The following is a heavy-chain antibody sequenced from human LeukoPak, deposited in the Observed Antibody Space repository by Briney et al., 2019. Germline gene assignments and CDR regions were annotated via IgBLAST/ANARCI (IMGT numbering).Heavy chain of an antibody. J-gene: IGHJ6*03. CDR2: INPSGGST. Sequence: ASVKVSCKASGYTFTSYYMHWVRQAPGQGLEWMGIINPSGGSTSYAQKFQGRVTMTRDMSTSTVYMELSSLRSEDTAVYYCARDGTSIAACPLYYYYMDVWGKGTTVTVSS. D-gene: IGHD6-6*01. CDR1: GYTFTSYY. CDR3: ARDGTSIAACPLYYYYMDV. V-gene: IGHV1-46*01.